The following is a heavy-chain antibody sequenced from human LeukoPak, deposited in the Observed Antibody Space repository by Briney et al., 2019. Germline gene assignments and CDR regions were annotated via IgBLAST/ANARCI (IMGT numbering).Heavy chain of an antibody. CDR2: INQDGSEK. CDR1: GFTFSSYW. Sequence: GGSLRLSCAASGFTFSSYWMTWVRQAPGKGLEWVANINQDGSEKYYVDSLKGRFTISRDNAKNSPYLQMNSLRVEDTAVYYCARAGSLGGQGTLVTVSS. J-gene: IGHJ4*02. V-gene: IGHV3-7*01. CDR3: ARAGSL.